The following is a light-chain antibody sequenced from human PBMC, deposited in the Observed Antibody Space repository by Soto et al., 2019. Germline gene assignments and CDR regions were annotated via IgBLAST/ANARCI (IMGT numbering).Light chain of an antibody. V-gene: IGKV3-20*01. Sequence: EIVLTQSPGTLSLSPGERATLSCRASQSVSSSYLAWYQQKPGQAPRILIYGASSRATGIPDRFSGSGSGTDFTLTISRLEPEDVAVYYCQQYGSSPQPFGQGTKVEIK. CDR2: GAS. CDR3: QQYGSSPQP. CDR1: QSVSSSY. J-gene: IGKJ1*01.